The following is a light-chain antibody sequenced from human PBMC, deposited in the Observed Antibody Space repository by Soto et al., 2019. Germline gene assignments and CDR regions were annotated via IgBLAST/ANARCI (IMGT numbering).Light chain of an antibody. CDR1: QSVTSNY. Sequence: EIVLTQSPGTLSLSPGERATLSCRASQSVTSNYLAWCQQKPGQAPRLLIYAASSRATGIPDRFSGSGSGTDFTLTISRLEPEDFAVYYCQQRSNWPLTFGGGTKVEIK. CDR2: AAS. CDR3: QQRSNWPLT. V-gene: IGKV3D-20*02. J-gene: IGKJ4*01.